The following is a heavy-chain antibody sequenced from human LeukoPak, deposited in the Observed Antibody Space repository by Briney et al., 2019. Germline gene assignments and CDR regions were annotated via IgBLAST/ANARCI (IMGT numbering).Heavy chain of an antibody. V-gene: IGHV1-2*06. J-gene: IGHJ4*02. CDR1: GYTFTGYH. Sequence: ASVKVSCKASGYTFTGYHIHWVRHAPGQGLEWMGRINPYSGDTNFAQKFQGRVTMTRDTSITTAYMDLSSLTPDDTAVYFCARDQGSLTRSWYTGYWGQGTQVTVPS. CDR2: INPYSGDT. D-gene: IGHD6-13*01. CDR3: ARDQGSLTRSWYTGY.